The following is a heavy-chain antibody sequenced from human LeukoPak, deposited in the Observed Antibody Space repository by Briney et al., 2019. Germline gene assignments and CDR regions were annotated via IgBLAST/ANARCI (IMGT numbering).Heavy chain of an antibody. CDR2: INPSGGST. J-gene: IGHJ6*02. CDR1: GYTFTSYY. V-gene: IGHV1-46*01. D-gene: IGHD3-10*01. CDR3: ARGGVLWFGGGSEGMDV. Sequence: GASVKVSCKASGYTFTSYYMHWVRQAPGQGLEWMGIINPSGGSTSYAQKFQGRVTMTRDTSTSTVYMELSSLRSEDTAVYYCARGGVLWFGGGSEGMDVWGQGTTVTVSS.